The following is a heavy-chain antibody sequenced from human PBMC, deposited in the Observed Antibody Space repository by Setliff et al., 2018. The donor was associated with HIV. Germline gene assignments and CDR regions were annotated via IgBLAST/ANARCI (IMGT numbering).Heavy chain of an antibody. CDR3: ASPGPNYDGSAFDI. Sequence: SVKVSCKASGGTFSSCAISWVRQAPGQGLEWMGGFIPIFGTANYAQKFQGRVTITTDESTSTAYMELSSLRSEDTAVYYCASPGPNYDGSAFDIWGQGTMVTVSS. CDR2: FIPIFGTA. D-gene: IGHD3-10*01. V-gene: IGHV1-69*05. J-gene: IGHJ3*02. CDR1: GGTFSSCA.